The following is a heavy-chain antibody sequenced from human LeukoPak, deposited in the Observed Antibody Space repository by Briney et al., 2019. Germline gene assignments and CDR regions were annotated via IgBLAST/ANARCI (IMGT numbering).Heavy chain of an antibody. CDR2: IQNDGSNK. Sequence: GGPLRLSCAASGFTFSSDGIHWVRQAPGKGLEWVAFIQNDGSNKYYVDSVKGRFTISRDNSKNTLYLQMNSLRAEDTAVYHCTKDEIQGVVGAGPGYWGQGTLVTVSS. CDR1: GFTFSSDG. D-gene: IGHD1-26*01. J-gene: IGHJ4*02. CDR3: TKDEIQGVVGAGPGY. V-gene: IGHV3-30*02.